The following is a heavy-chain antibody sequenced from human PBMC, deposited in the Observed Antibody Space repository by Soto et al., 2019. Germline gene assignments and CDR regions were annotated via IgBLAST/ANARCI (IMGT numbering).Heavy chain of an antibody. Sequence: GGSLRLSCAASGFTFSTYTMSWVRQAPGEGLEWVSVIRSSGDRTYYADSVKGRFTISRDNSKNTLYMQMNSLRAEDTAVYYCAKQQGPGTPYYYAMDVWGQGTTVTVSS. CDR2: IRSSGDRT. J-gene: IGHJ6*02. D-gene: IGHD1-1*01. CDR1: GFTFSTYT. CDR3: AKQQGPGTPYYYAMDV. V-gene: IGHV3-23*01.